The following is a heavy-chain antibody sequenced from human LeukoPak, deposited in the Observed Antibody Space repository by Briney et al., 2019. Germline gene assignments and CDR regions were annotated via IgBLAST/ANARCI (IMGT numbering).Heavy chain of an antibody. CDR2: IYTSGST. Sequence: SETLSLTCTVSGGSISSYYWSWIRQPARKGLEWIGRIYTSGSTNYNPSLKSRVTMSVDTSKNQFSLKLSSVTAADTAVYYCAREEGADYVWGSYRLNWFDPWGQGTLVTVSP. D-gene: IGHD3-16*02. V-gene: IGHV4-4*07. CDR1: GGSISSYY. CDR3: AREEGADYVWGSYRLNWFDP. J-gene: IGHJ5*02.